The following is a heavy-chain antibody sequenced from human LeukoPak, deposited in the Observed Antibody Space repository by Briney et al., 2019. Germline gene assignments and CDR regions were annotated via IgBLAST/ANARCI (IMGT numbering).Heavy chain of an antibody. CDR1: GFTFNNYA. CDR3: AKGSRNSRPYYFDF. V-gene: IGHV3-23*01. Sequence: GGSLRLSCAASGFTFNNYAVSWVRQAPGKVLEWVSAITGSGDDTYHADSVKGRFTISRDNFKNTLYLQMNSLRAEDTAVYYCAKGSRNSRPYYFDFWGQGTLVTVSS. CDR2: ITGSGDDT. J-gene: IGHJ4*02. D-gene: IGHD6-19*01.